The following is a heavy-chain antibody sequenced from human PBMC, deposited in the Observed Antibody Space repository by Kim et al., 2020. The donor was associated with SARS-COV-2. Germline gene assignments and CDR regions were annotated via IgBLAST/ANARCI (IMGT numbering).Heavy chain of an antibody. CDR3: AKDRHHEYYYDSSGYWGSLDA. D-gene: IGHD3-22*01. J-gene: IGHJ5*02. Sequence: GGSLRLSCAASGFTFGDYAMHWVRQAPGKGLEWVSGISWNSGSICYADSVKGRFTISRDNAKNSLYLQMNSLRAEDTALYYCAKDRHHEYYYDSSGYWGSLDAWGQATLDTVPS. CDR2: ISWNSGSI. CDR1: GFTFGDYA. V-gene: IGHV3-9*01.